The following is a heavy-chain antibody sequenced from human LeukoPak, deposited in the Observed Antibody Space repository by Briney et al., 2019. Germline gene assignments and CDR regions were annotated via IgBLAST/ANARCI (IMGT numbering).Heavy chain of an antibody. CDR1: GFTFSSYW. V-gene: IGHV3-7*01. D-gene: IGHD2-2*02. CDR3: ARTRDRCSSTSCYKGPFDY. J-gene: IGHJ4*02. CDR2: INQDGSEK. Sequence: PGGSLRLSCAASGFTFSSYWMSWVRQAPGKGLEWVGNINQDGSEKYYVDSVKGRFTISRDNAKNSLYLQMNSLRAEDTAVYYCARTRDRCSSTSCYKGPFDYWGQGTLVTVSS.